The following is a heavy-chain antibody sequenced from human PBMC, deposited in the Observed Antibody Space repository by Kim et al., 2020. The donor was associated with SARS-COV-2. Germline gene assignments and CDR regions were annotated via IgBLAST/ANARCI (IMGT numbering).Heavy chain of an antibody. J-gene: IGHJ5*02. CDR2: VSQSGAT. Sequence: SETLSLTCAVYDGSFSGYYWTWIRQPPGKGLEWIGEVSQSGATKYNPSPKNRVAISVATSRNQFPLRLTAVTAADTAIYFCSRAPMAEEGVNWGHDWFYPWGHGTQVTVS. D-gene: IGHD3-10*01. V-gene: IGHV4-34*01. CDR1: DGSFSGYY. CDR3: SRAPMAEEGVNWGHDWFYP.